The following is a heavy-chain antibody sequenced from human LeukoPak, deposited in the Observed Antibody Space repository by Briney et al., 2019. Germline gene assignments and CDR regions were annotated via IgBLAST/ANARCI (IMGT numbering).Heavy chain of an antibody. CDR1: GGSISSYY. D-gene: IGHD1-14*01. CDR2: IYYSGST. J-gene: IGHJ6*03. CDR3: ARVLAGITVDYYYYMDV. V-gene: IGHV4-59*01. Sequence: SETLSLTCTVSGGSISSYYWSWIRQPPGKGLEWIGYIYYSGSTNYNPSLKSRVTISVDTSKNQFSLKLSSVTAADTAVYYCARVLAGITVDYYYYMDVWGKGTTVTVSS.